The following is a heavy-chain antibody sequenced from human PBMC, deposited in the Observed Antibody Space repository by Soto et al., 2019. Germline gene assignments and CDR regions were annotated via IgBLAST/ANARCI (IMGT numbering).Heavy chain of an antibody. CDR1: GASVSSASYY. CDR2: ISYTGST. V-gene: IGHV4-61*01. Sequence: PSETLSLTCTVSGASVSSASYYWSWIRQPPGKGLECIGYISYTGSTNYNPSLRSRLTISVDTSKNQFSLKLRSVTAADTAVYYCARALPPSLTPVGYYSDYWGQGTLVTVSS. J-gene: IGHJ4*02. CDR3: ARALPPSLTPVGYYSDY. D-gene: IGHD1-20*01.